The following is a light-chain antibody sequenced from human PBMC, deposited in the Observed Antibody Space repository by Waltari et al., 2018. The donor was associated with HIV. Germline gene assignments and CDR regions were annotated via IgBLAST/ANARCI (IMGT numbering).Light chain of an antibody. CDR2: QDN. Sequence: SYELTQPPSVSVSPGQTATITCSGDELGDRLGDKFTSWYQQKPGQSPLLVIDQDNKRPSGIPERFSGSNSGNTATLTISVTQSMDEADYYCQAWDLNTVIFGGWTKLTVL. CDR1: ELGDRLGDKF. V-gene: IGLV3-1*01. CDR3: QAWDLNTVI. J-gene: IGLJ2*01.